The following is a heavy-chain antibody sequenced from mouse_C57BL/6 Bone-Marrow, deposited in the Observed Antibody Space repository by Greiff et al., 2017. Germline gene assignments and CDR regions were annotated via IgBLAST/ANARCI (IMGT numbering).Heavy chain of an antibody. V-gene: IGHV10-3*01. J-gene: IGHJ4*01. Sequence: EVQLVESGGGLVQPKGSLKLSCAASGFTFNTYAMHWVRQAPGQGLEWVARIRSKSSNYATYYAGSVKDRFTISRDDSQSMLYLQMNNLKTEDTATDDCVVDPFTTVVAWDAMDYWGQGTSVTVSS. CDR1: GFTFNTYA. D-gene: IGHD1-1*01. CDR2: IRSKSSNYAT. CDR3: VVDPFTTVVAWDAMDY.